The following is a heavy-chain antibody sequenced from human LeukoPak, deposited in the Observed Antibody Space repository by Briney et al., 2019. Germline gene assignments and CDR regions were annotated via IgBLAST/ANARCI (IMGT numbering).Heavy chain of an antibody. CDR3: ARSGVNWFDP. CDR1: GGSISSYY. V-gene: IGHV4-59*08. D-gene: IGHD3-10*01. CDR2: IYYSGST. J-gene: IGHJ5*02. Sequence: SETLSLTCTVSGGSISSYYWSWIRQPPGKGMEWIGYIYYSGSTNYNPSLKSRVTISVDTSKIQFSLKLSSVTAADTAVYYCARSGVNWFDPWGQGTLVTVSS.